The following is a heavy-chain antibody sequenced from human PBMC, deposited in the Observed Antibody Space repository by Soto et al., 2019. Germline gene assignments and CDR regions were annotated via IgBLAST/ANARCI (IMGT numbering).Heavy chain of an antibody. Sequence: VGSLRLSCASSVFTFSSFGMHWVRHSPGKWLEWVAVTSYDGSNTYYADSVKGRFTISRDNSKDTLYLQMNSLRAEDTAVYYCSKGGAVVKDDILEYLGQGTLVNVSS. D-gene: IGHD1-1*01. V-gene: IGHV3-30*18. CDR3: SKGGAVVKDDILEY. CDR2: TSYDGSNT. CDR1: VFTFSSFG. J-gene: IGHJ4*02.